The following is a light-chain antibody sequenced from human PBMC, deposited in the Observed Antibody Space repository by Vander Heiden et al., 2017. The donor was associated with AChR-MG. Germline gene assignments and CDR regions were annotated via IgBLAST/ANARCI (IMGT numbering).Light chain of an antibody. Sequence: EIVMTHSPATLSVSPGERATLACRASQSVSSNLAWYQQKPGQAPRLLIYGASTRATGIPARFSGSGSGTEFTLTISSLQSEDFAVYYCQQYNNWPLTFGQGTRLVIK. V-gene: IGKV3-15*01. J-gene: IGKJ5*01. CDR1: QSVSSN. CDR3: QQYNNWPLT. CDR2: GAS.